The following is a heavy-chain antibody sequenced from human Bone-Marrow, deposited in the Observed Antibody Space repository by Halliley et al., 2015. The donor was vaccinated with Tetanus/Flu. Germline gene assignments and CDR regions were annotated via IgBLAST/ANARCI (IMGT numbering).Heavy chain of an antibody. CDR2: ISGSPGET. D-gene: IGHD1-26*01. J-gene: IGHJ4*02. V-gene: IGHV3-23*01. Sequence: WVSGISGSPGETWYADSGRGRFSTSRDDSKNTLYLQRNSLRAEDTAVYYCAKDRKSGSYGGGAYGGQGTLVTASS. CDR3: AKDRKSGSYGGGAY.